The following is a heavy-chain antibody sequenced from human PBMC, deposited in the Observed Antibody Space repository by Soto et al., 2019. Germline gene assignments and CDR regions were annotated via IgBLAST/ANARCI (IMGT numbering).Heavy chain of an antibody. CDR2: INHSGST. J-gene: IGHJ4*02. CDR3: ARDKITGLFDY. D-gene: IGHD2-8*02. V-gene: IGHV4-34*01. CDR1: GGSFSGYY. Sequence: PSETLSLTCAVYGGSFSGYYWTWIRQPPGTGLEWIGEINHSGSTNYNPPLKSRATISVDTSKNQFSLKLTSVTAADTAVYYCARDKITGLFDYWGQGTLVTVSS.